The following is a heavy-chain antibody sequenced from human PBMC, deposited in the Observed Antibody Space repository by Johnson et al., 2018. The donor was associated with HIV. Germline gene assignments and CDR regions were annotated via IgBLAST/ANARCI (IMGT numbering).Heavy chain of an antibody. D-gene: IGHD3-10*01. CDR1: EFTFSSYD. CDR3: ARDSGVPGNDAFDI. J-gene: IGHJ3*02. CDR2: IRYDGTNK. V-gene: IGHV3-30*02. Sequence: QVQLVESGGGVVQPGGSLKLSCAASEFTFSSYDMHWVRQAPGKGLEWVTFIRYDGTNKYYADSVKGRFTIYRDNSKNTLYLHLGSLRSEDTAVYSCARDSGVPGNDAFDIWGQGTMVTVSS.